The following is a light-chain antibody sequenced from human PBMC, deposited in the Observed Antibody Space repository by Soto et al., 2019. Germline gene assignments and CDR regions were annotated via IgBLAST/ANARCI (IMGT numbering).Light chain of an antibody. V-gene: IGKV2-28*01. J-gene: IGKJ1*01. CDR2: LGS. CDR3: MQALTAPPT. CDR1: PSLLNSNGYNY. Sequence: DIVMPQSPLSLPVTPGEPASISCRSSPSLLNSNGYNYLDWYLQKPGQSPQLLIYLGSNRASGVPDRFSGSGAGTDFALKISRVEAEDVGVYHCMQALTAPPTFGQGTKVEIK.